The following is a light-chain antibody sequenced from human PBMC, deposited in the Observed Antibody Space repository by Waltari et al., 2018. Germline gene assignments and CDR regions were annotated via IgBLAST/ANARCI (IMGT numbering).Light chain of an antibody. Sequence: QSALTQPASVSGSLGQSITIPCLGTNNDICNYNYVSWYQQFPGEAPRLIIYEVSNRPSRISSRFSGSKSGMTASLTISGLQADDEATYYCCSHTNIGTWVFGGGTTLTVL. CDR1: NNDICNYNY. CDR3: CSHTNIGTWV. V-gene: IGLV2-14*01. J-gene: IGLJ3*02. CDR2: EVS.